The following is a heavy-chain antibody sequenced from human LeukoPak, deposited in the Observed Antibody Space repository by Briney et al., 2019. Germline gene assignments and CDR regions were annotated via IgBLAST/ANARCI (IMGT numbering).Heavy chain of an antibody. V-gene: IGHV4-59*01. CDR2: IYYSGST. CDR3: ARGPSTFYYYGMDV. D-gene: IGHD1-1*01. CDR1: GGSISGYY. Sequence: ASETLSLTCTVSGGSISGYYWNWMRQPPGKGLEWIGYIYYSGSTNYNPSLKSRVTISVDTSKNQFSLKLSSVTAADTAVYYCARGPSTFYYYGMDVWGQGTTVTVSS. J-gene: IGHJ6*02.